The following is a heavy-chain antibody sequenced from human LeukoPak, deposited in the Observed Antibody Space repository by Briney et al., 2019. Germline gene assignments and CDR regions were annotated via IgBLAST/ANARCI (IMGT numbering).Heavy chain of an antibody. CDR1: GFTFSSYS. D-gene: IGHD2-2*01. V-gene: IGHV3-21*01. CDR2: ISSSSSYI. CDR3: ARDQDCSSTSCYPLDY. Sequence: PGGSLRLSCAASGFTFSSYSMNWVRQAPGKGLEWVSSISSSSSYIYYADSVKGRFTISRDNAKNSLYLQMNSLRAEDTAVYYCARDQDCSSTSCYPLDYWGQGTLVTVSS. J-gene: IGHJ4*02.